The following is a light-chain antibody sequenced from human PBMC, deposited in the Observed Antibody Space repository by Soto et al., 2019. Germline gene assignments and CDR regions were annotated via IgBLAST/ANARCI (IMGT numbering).Light chain of an antibody. Sequence: EIMMTQSPXXXXVSPGEGATLSCTASQSVNLNLAWYQQNPGQPPRLLLYGASTRATGIPVRFRGSGSGTEFTLTISSLQSEDSAVYYCHQYNSWPRGTFGPGTKVEIK. J-gene: IGKJ3*01. CDR3: HQYNSWPRGT. CDR2: GAS. V-gene: IGKV3-15*01. CDR1: QSVNLN.